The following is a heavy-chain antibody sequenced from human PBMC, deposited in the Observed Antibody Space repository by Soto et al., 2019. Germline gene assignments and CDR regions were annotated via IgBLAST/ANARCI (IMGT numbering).Heavy chain of an antibody. CDR3: ARYKSNYSPYYYYYMDV. V-gene: IGHV4-34*01. Sequence: PSETLSLTCAVYGGSFGGYYWSWIGQPPGKGLEWIGEINHSGSTNYNPSLKSRVTISVDTSKNQFSLKLSSVTAADTAVYYCARYKSNYSPYYYYYMDVWGKGTTVTVSS. CDR1: GGSFGGYY. CDR2: INHSGST. D-gene: IGHD4-4*01. J-gene: IGHJ6*03.